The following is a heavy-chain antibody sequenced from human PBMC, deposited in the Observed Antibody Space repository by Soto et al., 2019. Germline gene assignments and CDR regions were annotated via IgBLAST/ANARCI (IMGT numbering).Heavy chain of an antibody. J-gene: IGHJ4*02. CDR1: EVNISSYA. V-gene: IGHV3-23*01. Sequence: GGLLRLSCGAAEVNISSYAMSRVRQAPGKGLEWVSAISGSGDSTYDADSVKGRFTISRDNSKNTLYLQMNSLRAEDTAVYYCAKGIYSYGYNSFDYWSQGTLVTVSS. CDR2: ISGSGDST. CDR3: AKGIYSYGYNSFDY. D-gene: IGHD5-18*01.